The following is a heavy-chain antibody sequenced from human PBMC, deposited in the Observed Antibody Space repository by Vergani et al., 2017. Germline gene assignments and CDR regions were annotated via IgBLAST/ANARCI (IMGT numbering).Heavy chain of an antibody. V-gene: IGHV1-69*06. CDR3: ARVIYGYYYDSSGPLDY. Sequence: QVQLVQSGAEVKKPGSSVKVSCKASGGTFSSYAISWVRQAPGQGLEWMGGIIPIFGTANYAQKFQGRVTITADKSTSTAYMELSSLRSEDTAVYYCARVIYGYYYDSSGPLDYWGQGTLVTVSS. CDR1: GGTFSSYA. CDR2: IIPIFGTA. J-gene: IGHJ4*02. D-gene: IGHD3-22*01.